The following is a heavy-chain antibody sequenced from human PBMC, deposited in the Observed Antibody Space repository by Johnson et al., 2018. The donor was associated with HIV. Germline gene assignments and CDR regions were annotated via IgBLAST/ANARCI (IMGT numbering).Heavy chain of an antibody. CDR2: ISSSGSTI. CDR3: GRGGTAYWDRVSAFDI. Sequence: QVQLVESGGGLVKPGGSLRLSCAASGFTFSDYYMSWIRQAPGKGLEWVSYISSSGSTIYYADSVKGRFTISRDNGMNSLYLQMNSLRAEDTAVYYCGRGGTAYWDRVSAFDIWGQGTMVTVSS. CDR1: GFTFSDYY. D-gene: IGHD2-8*02. V-gene: IGHV3-11*04. J-gene: IGHJ3*02.